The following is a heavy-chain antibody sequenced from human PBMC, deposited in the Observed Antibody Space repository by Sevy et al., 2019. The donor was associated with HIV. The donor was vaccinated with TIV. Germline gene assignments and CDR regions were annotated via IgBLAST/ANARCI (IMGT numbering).Heavy chain of an antibody. CDR2: IWYDGSKE. J-gene: IGHJ3*02. CDR1: GFIFRSYG. CDR3: ARHSLLPTRTFDI. D-gene: IGHD5-12*01. Sequence: GGSLRLSCAASGFIFRSYGMHWVRQAPGKGLEWVALIWYDGSKEYYADSVKGRFTVSRDSSKNTLYLLMNSLRAEDTAVYYCARHSLLPTRTFDIWGQGTMVTVSS. V-gene: IGHV3-33*01.